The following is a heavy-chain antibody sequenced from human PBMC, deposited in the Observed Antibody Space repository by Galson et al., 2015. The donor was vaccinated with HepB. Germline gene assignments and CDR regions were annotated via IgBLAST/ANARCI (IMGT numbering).Heavy chain of an antibody. J-gene: IGHJ4*02. CDR3: ARGRHIVLVTDSTGVADY. V-gene: IGHV3-30-3*01. D-gene: IGHD2-8*02. CDR1: GFIFSNYV. Sequence: SLRLSCAASGFIFSNYVMHWVRQAPGKGLEWVALISYDGSNKYYADSVKGRFTISRDNSKNTLYLQMNSLRAEDTVFYYCARGRHIVLVTDSTGVADYWGQGILVSVSS. CDR2: ISYDGSNK.